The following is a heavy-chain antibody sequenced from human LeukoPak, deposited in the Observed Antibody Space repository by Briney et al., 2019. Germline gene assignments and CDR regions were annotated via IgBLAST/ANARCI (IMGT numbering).Heavy chain of an antibody. J-gene: IGHJ4*02. CDR3: AKDLLGYCSGGSCFGDY. V-gene: IGHV3-30*18. CDR2: ISYDGSNK. CDR1: GFTFSSYG. D-gene: IGHD2-15*01. Sequence: GESLRLSCAASGFTFSSYGMHWVRQAPGKGLEWVAVISYDGSNKYYADSVKGRFTISRDNSKNTLYLQMNSLRAEDTAVYYCAKDLLGYCSGGSCFGDYWGQGTLVTVSS.